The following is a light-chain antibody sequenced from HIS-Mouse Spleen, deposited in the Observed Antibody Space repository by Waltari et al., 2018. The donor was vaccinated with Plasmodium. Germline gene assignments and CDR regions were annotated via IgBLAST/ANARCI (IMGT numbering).Light chain of an antibody. Sequence: QSVLTQPPSVSAAPGQKVTISCSGRSSNIGNNYVSCYQQLPGTAPKLLIYDNNKRPSGIPDRFSGSKSGTSATLGITGLQTGDEADYYCGTWDSSLSAGVVFGGGTKLTVL. CDR3: GTWDSSLSAGVV. CDR2: DNN. V-gene: IGLV1-51*01. CDR1: SSNIGNNY. J-gene: IGLJ2*01.